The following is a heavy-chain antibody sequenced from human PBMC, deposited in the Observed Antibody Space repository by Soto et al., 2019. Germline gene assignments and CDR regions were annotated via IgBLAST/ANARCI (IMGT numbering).Heavy chain of an antibody. Sequence: QVQLVESGGGVVQPGRSLRLSCAASGFTFSSYGLHWVRQAPGKGLEWVAVIWYDGSNKYDADSVKGRSTISRDNSKNTLYLQMNSLRAEDTAVYYCARDMPRVGVRAPYYYCGMDVWGQGTTVTVSS. CDR1: GFTFSSYG. D-gene: IGHD3-10*01. V-gene: IGHV3-33*01. CDR3: ARDMPRVGVRAPYYYCGMDV. J-gene: IGHJ6*02. CDR2: IWYDGSNK.